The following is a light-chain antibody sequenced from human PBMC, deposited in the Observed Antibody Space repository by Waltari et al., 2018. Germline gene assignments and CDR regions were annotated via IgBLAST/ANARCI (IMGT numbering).Light chain of an antibody. CDR1: QSVSRA. CDR2: GAA. CDR3: QHYVRLPVT. Sequence: EIVLTQSPGTLSLSPGERVTLSCRASQSVSRALAWYQQKPGQAPRLLIDGAASRATGIPDRFSGSGYGTDFSLTISRLEPEDFAVYYCQHYVRLPVTFGQGTKVEIK. V-gene: IGKV3-20*01. J-gene: IGKJ1*01.